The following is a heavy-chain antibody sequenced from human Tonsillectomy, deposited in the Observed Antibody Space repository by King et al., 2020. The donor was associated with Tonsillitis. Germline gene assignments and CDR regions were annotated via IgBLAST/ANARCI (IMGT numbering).Heavy chain of an antibody. V-gene: IGHV3-30*18. CDR3: AKSRYCSGGSCYSFDY. Sequence: VQLVESGGGVVQPGRSLRLSCAASGFTFSSYAMHWVRQAPGKGLEWVAVISYDGSNTYYADTVKGRFTISRDNSKTALHLQKNSPRAEDTAVYYCAKSRYCSGGSCYSFDYWGQGTLVTVSS. D-gene: IGHD2-15*01. CDR2: ISYDGSNT. CDR1: GFTFSSYA. J-gene: IGHJ4*02.